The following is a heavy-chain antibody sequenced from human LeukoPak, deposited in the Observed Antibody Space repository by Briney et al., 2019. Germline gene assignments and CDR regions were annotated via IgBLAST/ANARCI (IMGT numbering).Heavy chain of an antibody. V-gene: IGHV4-61*01. J-gene: IGHJ4*02. CDR1: GGSVSSGSYY. Sequence: SETLSLTCTVSGGSVSSGSYYWSWIRQPPGKGLEWIGYIYYSRSTNYNPSLKSRVTISVDTSKNQFSLKLSSVTAADTAVYYCASQGGMGSVYWGQGTLVTVSS. D-gene: IGHD6-13*01. CDR2: IYYSRST. CDR3: ASQGGMGSVY.